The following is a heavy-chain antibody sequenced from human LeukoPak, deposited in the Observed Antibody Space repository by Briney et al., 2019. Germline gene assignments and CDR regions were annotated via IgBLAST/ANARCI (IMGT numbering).Heavy chain of an antibody. Sequence: ASVKVSCKASGYTFTSYGISWVRQAPGQGLEWMGWISAYNGNTNHAQKLQGRVTMTTDTSTSTAYMELRSLRSDDTAVYYCARVGGDQGLLWFGEFYYYYYMDVWGKGTTVTVSS. CDR3: ARVGGDQGLLWFGEFYYYYYMDV. J-gene: IGHJ6*03. CDR2: ISAYNGNT. D-gene: IGHD3-10*01. CDR1: GYTFTSYG. V-gene: IGHV1-18*01.